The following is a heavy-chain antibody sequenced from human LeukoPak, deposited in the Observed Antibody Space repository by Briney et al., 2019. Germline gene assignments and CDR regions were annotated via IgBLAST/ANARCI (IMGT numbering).Heavy chain of an antibody. D-gene: IGHD4-17*01. CDR2: ITGSHGRT. J-gene: IGHJ5*02. CDR1: GFTFSNYG. CDR3: TKDPNGDYIGAFDP. V-gene: IGHV3-23*01. Sequence: GGSLRLSCAASGFTFSNYGMSWVRQAPGKGLEWVSSITGSHGRTYTTDSVKGRFTISRDNSQNTLYLQMNSLRAEDTAVYYCTKDPNGDYIGAFDPWGQGTLVTVSS.